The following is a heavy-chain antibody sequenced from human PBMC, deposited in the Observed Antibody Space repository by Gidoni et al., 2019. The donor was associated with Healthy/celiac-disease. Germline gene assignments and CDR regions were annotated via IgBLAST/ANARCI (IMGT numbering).Heavy chain of an antibody. Sequence: QVQLQESGPGLVKPSQTLSLTCTVSGGSISSGSYYWSWIRQPAGKGLEWIGRIYTSGSTNYNPSLKSRVTISVDTSKNQFSLKLSSVTAADTAVYYCAREASHGYYYDPFDAFDIWGQGTMVTVSS. D-gene: IGHD3-22*01. V-gene: IGHV4-61*02. CDR2: IYTSGST. J-gene: IGHJ3*02. CDR3: AREASHGYYYDPFDAFDI. CDR1: GGSISSGSYY.